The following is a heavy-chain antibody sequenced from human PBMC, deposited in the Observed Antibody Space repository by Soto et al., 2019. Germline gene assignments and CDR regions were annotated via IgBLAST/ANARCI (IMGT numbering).Heavy chain of an antibody. D-gene: IGHD5-12*01. V-gene: IGHV3-15*01. CDR1: GFTFSNAW. CDR2: VKSKVDGETI. CDR3: ARDLYSGYDLDPAEYYFDY. J-gene: IGHJ4*02. Sequence: EVQMVESGGGFMKPGGSLRLSCAASGFTFSNAWMNWVRQAPGKGLEWVGRVKSKVDGETIDYSAPVKGRFGISRDDSKNTVYLQMNSLRAEDTAVYYCARDLYSGYDLDPAEYYFDYWGQGTLVTVSS.